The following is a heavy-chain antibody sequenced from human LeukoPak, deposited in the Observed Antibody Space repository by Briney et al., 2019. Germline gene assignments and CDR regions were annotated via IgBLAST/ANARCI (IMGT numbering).Heavy chain of an antibody. V-gene: IGHV1-18*01. J-gene: IGHJ6*03. CDR2: ISGYNGNT. CDR1: GYTFTSYG. D-gene: IGHD5-12*01. Sequence: GASVKVSCKASGYTFTSYGISWVRQAPGQGLEWMGWISGYNGNTNYAQKLQGRVTMTTDTSTSTAYMELRSLRSDDTAVYYCARDRPYSEGYDYYYYYMDVWGKGTTVTVSS. CDR3: ARDRPYSEGYDYYYYYMDV.